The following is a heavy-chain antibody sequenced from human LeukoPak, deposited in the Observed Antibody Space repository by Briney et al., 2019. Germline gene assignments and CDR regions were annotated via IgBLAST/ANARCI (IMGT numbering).Heavy chain of an antibody. CDR2: IYYSVIT. CDR3: ARAVAGTYYYYGMDV. Sequence: PSETLSLTCTVSGGSISSYYWSWIWQPPGKGLEWIGYIYYSVITNYNPSLKSRVTISVDTSKNQFSLKLSSVTAADTAVYYCARAVAGTYYYYGMDVWGKGTTVTVSS. CDR1: GGSISSYY. D-gene: IGHD6-19*01. V-gene: IGHV4-59*01. J-gene: IGHJ6*04.